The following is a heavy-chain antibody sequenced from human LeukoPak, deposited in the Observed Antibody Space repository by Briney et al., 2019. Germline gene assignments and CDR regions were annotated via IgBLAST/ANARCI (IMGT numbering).Heavy chain of an antibody. CDR3: ATDRVVITRRSAFDI. Sequence: GGSLRLSCAASGFTFSSYGMHWVRQAPGKGLEWVAFIRYDGSNKYYADSVKGRFTISRDNSKNTLYLQMNSLRAEDTAVYYCATDRVVITRRSAFDIWGQGTMVTVSS. J-gene: IGHJ3*02. V-gene: IGHV3-30*02. CDR2: IRYDGSNK. D-gene: IGHD3-22*01. CDR1: GFTFSSYG.